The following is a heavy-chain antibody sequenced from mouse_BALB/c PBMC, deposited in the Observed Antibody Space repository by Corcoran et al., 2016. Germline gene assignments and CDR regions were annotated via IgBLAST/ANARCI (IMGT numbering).Heavy chain of an antibody. V-gene: IGHV1-26*01. Sequence: EVQLQQSGPELVKPGASVKMSCQASGYIFTDYYMKWVKQSRGRSLEWIGDINPNNGFSSYNQRFKGKATLTVDKSSSTAYMQLNSLTAEDSAVYYCAKGAGFDYPMDYWGQGTSVTVSS. D-gene: IGHD3-3*01. J-gene: IGHJ4*01. CDR2: INPNNGFS. CDR3: AKGAGFDYPMDY. CDR1: GYIFTDYY.